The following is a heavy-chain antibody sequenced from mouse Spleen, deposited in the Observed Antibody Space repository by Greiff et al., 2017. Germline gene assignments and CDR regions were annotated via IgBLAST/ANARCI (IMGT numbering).Heavy chain of an antibody. CDR3: ARLGTGTGPLFDY. CDR1: GYSFTSYY. V-gene: IGHV1-66*01. Sequence: LQQSGPELVKPGASVKISCKASGYSFTSYYIHWVKQRPGQGLEWIGWIYPGSGNTKYNEKFKGKATLTADTSSSTAYMQLSSLTSEDSAVYYCARLGTGTGPLFDYWGQGTTLTVSS. J-gene: IGHJ2*01. D-gene: IGHD4-1*01. CDR2: IYPGSGNT.